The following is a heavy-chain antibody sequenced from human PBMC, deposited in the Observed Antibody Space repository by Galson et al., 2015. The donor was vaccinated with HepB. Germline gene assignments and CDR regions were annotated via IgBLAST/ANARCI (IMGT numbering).Heavy chain of an antibody. Sequence: LRLSCAASGFTFSDYYMSWIRQAPGKGLEWVSYISSSSSYTNYADSVKGRFTISRDNAKNSLYLQMNSLRAEDTAVYYCARAPDGSGSYSDYWGQGTLVTVSS. V-gene: IGHV3-11*06. CDR3: ARAPDGSGSYSDY. D-gene: IGHD3-10*01. CDR1: GFTFSDYY. CDR2: ISSSSSYT. J-gene: IGHJ4*02.